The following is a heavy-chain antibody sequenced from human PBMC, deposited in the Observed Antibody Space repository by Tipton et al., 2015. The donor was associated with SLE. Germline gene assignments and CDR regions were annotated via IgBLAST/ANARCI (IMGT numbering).Heavy chain of an antibody. D-gene: IGHD3-16*01. CDR1: GYSISSGDY. Sequence: TLSLTCAVSGYSISSGDYWGWIRQPPGKGLEWIGIISHTENTYYNPSLKSRVAISVDTSKNQFSLKLSSVTAADTAVYYCARDLGRLYFDYWGQGTLVTVSS. CDR3: ARDLGRLYFDY. V-gene: IGHV4-38-2*02. J-gene: IGHJ4*02. CDR2: ISHTENT.